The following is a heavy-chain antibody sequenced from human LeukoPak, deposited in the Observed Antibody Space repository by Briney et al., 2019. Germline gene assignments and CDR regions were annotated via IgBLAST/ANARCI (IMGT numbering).Heavy chain of an antibody. CDR3: ARSIGSYTTFDY. CDR1: GYSFTSYW. Sequence: GGALKISCKGFGYSFTSYWIGWVRPMPGKGLEGMGIIYPGDSDTRYSPSFQGQVTISADKSISTAYLQWSSLKASDTAMYYCARSIGSYTTFDYWGQGTLVTVSS. D-gene: IGHD2/OR15-2a*01. V-gene: IGHV5-51*01. CDR2: IYPGDSDT. J-gene: IGHJ4*02.